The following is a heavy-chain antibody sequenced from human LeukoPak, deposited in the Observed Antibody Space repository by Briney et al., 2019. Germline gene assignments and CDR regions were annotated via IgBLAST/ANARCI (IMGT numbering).Heavy chain of an antibody. CDR3: ARGAGYSGSYWGGLSDY. J-gene: IGHJ4*02. V-gene: IGHV3-48*03. Sequence: GGSLRLSCATSGFTFRSYGMHWVRQAPGKGLEWVSYISRSGSTIYYADSVKGRFTISRDNAKNSLYLQMNSLRAEDTALYYCARGAGYSGSYWGGLSDYWGQGILVTVSS. CDR2: ISRSGSTI. CDR1: GFTFRSYG. D-gene: IGHD1-26*01.